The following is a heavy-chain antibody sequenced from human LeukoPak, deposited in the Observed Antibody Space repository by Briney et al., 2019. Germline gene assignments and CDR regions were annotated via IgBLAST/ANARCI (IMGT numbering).Heavy chain of an antibody. CDR2: SSAGNADT. D-gene: IGHD3-3*01. V-gene: IGHV1-3*02. CDR1: GYTFTDYA. CDR3: ARGRGYTIDY. Sequence: ASVRVSCKASGYTFTDYALHWLRQAPGQRPEWMGWSSAGNADTKYSQEFQGRLTITRDTSASTPYMELSSLRSEDLAVYYCARGRGYTIDYWGQGTLVTVSS. J-gene: IGHJ4*02.